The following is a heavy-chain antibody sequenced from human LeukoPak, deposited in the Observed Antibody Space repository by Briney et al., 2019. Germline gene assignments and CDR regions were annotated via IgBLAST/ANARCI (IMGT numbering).Heavy chain of an antibody. J-gene: IGHJ4*02. CDR1: GYTFTSYA. V-gene: IGHV1-3*01. Sequence: GASVKVSCKASGYTFTSYAMHWVRQAPGQRLEWMGWINAGNGNTKYSQKFQGRVTITRDTSASTAYMELSSLRSEDTAVYYCALYYDILTGHETFDYWGQGTLVTVSS. D-gene: IGHD3-9*01. CDR3: ALYYDILTGHETFDY. CDR2: INAGNGNT.